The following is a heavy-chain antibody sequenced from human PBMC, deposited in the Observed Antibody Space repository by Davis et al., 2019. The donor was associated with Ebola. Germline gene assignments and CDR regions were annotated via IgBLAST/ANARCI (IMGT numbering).Heavy chain of an antibody. CDR3: VKDIDYGYAFDI. CDR1: GFTFSSYG. V-gene: IGHV3-30*18. CDR2: ISYDGSNK. J-gene: IGHJ3*02. D-gene: IGHD4-17*01. Sequence: GESLKISCAASGFTFSSYGMHWVRQAPGKGLEWVAVISYDGSNKYYADSVKGRFTISRDNSKNTLYLQMSSLRAEDTAVYYCVKDIDYGYAFDIWGQGTMVTVSS.